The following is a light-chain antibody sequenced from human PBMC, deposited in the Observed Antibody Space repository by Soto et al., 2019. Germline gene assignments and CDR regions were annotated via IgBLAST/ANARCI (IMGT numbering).Light chain of an antibody. V-gene: IGKV1-39*01. CDR2: AAS. CDR1: QTISTH. J-gene: IGKJ2*01. Sequence: DIQMTQSPSSLSASVRDRVTITCRASQTISTHLNWYQQKPGKAPKLLIYAASTLQSGVPSRFSGSGSGTDFTLTINILQPEDFATYYCQQSLTIPYTFGQVTKLEIK. CDR3: QQSLTIPYT.